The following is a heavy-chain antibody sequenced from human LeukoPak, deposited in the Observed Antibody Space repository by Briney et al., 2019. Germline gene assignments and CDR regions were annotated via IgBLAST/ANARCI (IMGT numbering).Heavy chain of an antibody. CDR3: ARYGYSYGQYYFDY. J-gene: IGHJ4*02. Sequence: PSETLSLTSSVSGGSISSYYWSWIRQPPGKGLEWIGYIYYSGTTNYNPSLKSRVTISVDTSNNQFSLKLTSVTAADTAVYYCARYGYSYGQYYFDYWGQGTLVTVSS. CDR1: GGSISSYY. CDR2: IYYSGTT. V-gene: IGHV4-59*01. D-gene: IGHD5-18*01.